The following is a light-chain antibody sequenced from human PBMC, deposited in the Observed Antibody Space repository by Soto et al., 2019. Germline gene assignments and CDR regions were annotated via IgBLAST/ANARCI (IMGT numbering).Light chain of an antibody. CDR3: CSYAGRSAPYV. CDR1: SSDVGSNNL. V-gene: IGLV2-23*02. J-gene: IGLJ1*01. CDR2: EVS. Sequence: QSALSQPASVSGSPGQSITISCTGTSSDVGSNNLVSWYQQHPGKAPKLMIYEVSKRPSGISNRFSGSKSGTTASLTISGLQAEDEADYYCCSYAGRSAPYVFGAGTKLTVL.